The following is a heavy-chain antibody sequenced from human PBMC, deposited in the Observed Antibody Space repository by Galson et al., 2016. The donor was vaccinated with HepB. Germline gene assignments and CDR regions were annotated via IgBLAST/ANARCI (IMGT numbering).Heavy chain of an antibody. V-gene: IGHV3-23*01. CDR3: ATDYDSNGHFEAD. D-gene: IGHD3-22*01. Sequence: SLRLSCAASRFPFKIYAMNWFRQAPGKGLEWVSLIANALNAENRHYADSVNGRFTISRDDANSFLYLHMSSLRVEDTAVYYCATDYDSNGHFEADWGQGTLVTVS. CDR2: IANALNAENR. J-gene: IGHJ4*02. CDR1: RFPFKIYA.